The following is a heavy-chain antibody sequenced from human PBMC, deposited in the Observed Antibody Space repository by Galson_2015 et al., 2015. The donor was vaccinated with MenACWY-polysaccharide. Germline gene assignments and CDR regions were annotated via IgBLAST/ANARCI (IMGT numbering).Heavy chain of an antibody. V-gene: IGHV1-24*01. CDR1: GSTPTELS. D-gene: IGHD1/OR15-1a*01. J-gene: IGHJ3*02. Sequence: SVKVSCKVSGSTPTELSIHWVRQAPGKGLEWMGGFDLEDGKTIYAQKFQGRVTMTEDTSTDTAYMVLSSLKSEDTAVYYCATLDGNNDAFDIWGQGTMVTVSS. CDR3: ATLDGNNDAFDI. CDR2: FDLEDGKT.